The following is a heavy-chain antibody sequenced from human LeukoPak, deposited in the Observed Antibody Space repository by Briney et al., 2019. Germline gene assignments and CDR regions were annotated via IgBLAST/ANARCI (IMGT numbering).Heavy chain of an antibody. J-gene: IGHJ4*02. CDR3: ARGRIIRLESFFDL. CDR1: GFIFRNYE. V-gene: IGHV3-48*03. CDR2: FSRDGSDI. Sequence: GGSLRLSCAASGFIFRNYEMHWVRQAPGKGLEWVAYFSRDGSDIHYADSARGRFTISSDNAKNSVVLQMNGLRAEDTAVYYCARGRIIRLESFFDLWGQGTLVNVSS. D-gene: IGHD3-16*01.